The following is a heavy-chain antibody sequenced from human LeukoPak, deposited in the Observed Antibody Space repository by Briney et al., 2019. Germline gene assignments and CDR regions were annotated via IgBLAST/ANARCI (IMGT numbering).Heavy chain of an antibody. V-gene: IGHV4-59*08. J-gene: IGHJ6*03. Sequence: SETLSLTCTVSGGSISSYYWSWIRQPPGKGLEWIGYIYYSGSTNYNPSLKSRVTISVDTSKNQFSLKLSSVTAADTAVYYCARRAMSWSYYQGYYYMDVWGKGTTVTVSS. CDR3: ARRAMSWSYYQGYYYMDV. CDR2: IYYSGST. CDR1: GGSISSYY. D-gene: IGHD1-26*01.